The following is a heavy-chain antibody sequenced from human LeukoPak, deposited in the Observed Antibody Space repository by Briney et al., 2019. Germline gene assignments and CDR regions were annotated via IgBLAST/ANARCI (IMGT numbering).Heavy chain of an antibody. J-gene: IGHJ5*02. CDR2: IYHSGST. CDR1: GYSISSGYY. Sequence: PSETLSLTCTVSGYSISSGYYWGWIRQPPGKGLEWIGNIYHSGSTFYNPSLKSRVTISVDTSKNQFSLKLSSVTAADTAVYYCARRGGSYRRNWFDPWGQGTLVTVSS. D-gene: IGHD3-16*02. CDR3: ARRGGSYRRNWFDP. V-gene: IGHV4-38-2*02.